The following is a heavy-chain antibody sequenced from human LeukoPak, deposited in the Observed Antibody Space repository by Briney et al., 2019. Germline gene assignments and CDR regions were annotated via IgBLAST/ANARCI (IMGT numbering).Heavy chain of an antibody. V-gene: IGHV3-23*01. D-gene: IGHD6-13*01. CDR1: GFTFSSYA. J-gene: IGHJ1*01. Sequence: PGGSLRLSCAASGFTFSSYAMSWVRQAPGKGLEWVSAISGSGGSTYYADSVKGRFTISRDNSKNTLYLQLNSLRAEDTAVYYCAKGAGIAAAGTVNFQHWGQGTLVTVSS. CDR3: AKGAGIAAAGTVNFQH. CDR2: ISGSGGST.